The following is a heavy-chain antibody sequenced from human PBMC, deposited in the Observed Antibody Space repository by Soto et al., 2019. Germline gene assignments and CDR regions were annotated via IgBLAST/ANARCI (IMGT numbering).Heavy chain of an antibody. CDR3: ARGEQYSGRIFNY. CDR2: TYYRSKWYY. Sequence: SQTLSLTCAITGDSVSSNSAGWSWVRQSPSRGLEWLGRTYYRSKWYYEYAVSVRGRITINPDTSKNQYSLQLNSVTPEDTAVYFCARGEQYSGRIFNYWGQGALVAVSS. J-gene: IGHJ4*01. CDR1: GDSVSSNSAG. V-gene: IGHV6-1*01. D-gene: IGHD1-26*01.